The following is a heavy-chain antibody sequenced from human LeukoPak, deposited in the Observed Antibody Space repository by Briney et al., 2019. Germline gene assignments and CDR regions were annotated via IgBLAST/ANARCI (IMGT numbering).Heavy chain of an antibody. CDR1: GLKFSNYW. D-gene: IGHD6-19*01. CDR3: ARSRSGSVAGTSDY. Sequence: SGGSLRLSCAASGLKFSNYWLTWVRQAPGKGLEWVSSVSTDGDTYYTDSVKGRFTISRDVSRNTLFLQMISLRAEDTALYYCARSRSGSVAGTSDYWGQGTLVIVSS. CDR2: VSTDGDT. J-gene: IGHJ4*02. V-gene: IGHV3-23*01.